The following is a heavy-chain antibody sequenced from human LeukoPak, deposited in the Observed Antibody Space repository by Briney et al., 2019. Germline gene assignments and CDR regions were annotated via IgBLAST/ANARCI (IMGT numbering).Heavy chain of an antibody. V-gene: IGHV3-48*03. J-gene: IGHJ4*02. CDR2: ISSSGSTI. D-gene: IGHD6-19*01. Sequence: GGSLRLSCAASGFTFSSYEMNWVRQAPGKGREWVSYISSSGSTIYYADSVKGRFTISRDNAKNSLYLQMNSLRAEDTAVYYCARAHPSRSGWYENWGQGTLVTVSS. CDR3: ARAHPSRSGWYEN. CDR1: GFTFSSYE.